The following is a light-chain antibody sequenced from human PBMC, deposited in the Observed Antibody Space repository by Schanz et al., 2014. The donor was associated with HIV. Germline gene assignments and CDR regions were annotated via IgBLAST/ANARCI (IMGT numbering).Light chain of an antibody. J-gene: IGKJ4*01. Sequence: DIQMTQSPSSLSASVGDRVTITCRATQGISGSLAWYQQKAGEVPKLLIFAASSLQSGVPSRFSGSGSGTDFTLTISSLQAEDVAIYYCQQYYSSPLTFGGGTKVEIK. CDR2: AAS. CDR3: QQYYSSPLT. V-gene: IGKV1-NL1*01. CDR1: QGISGS.